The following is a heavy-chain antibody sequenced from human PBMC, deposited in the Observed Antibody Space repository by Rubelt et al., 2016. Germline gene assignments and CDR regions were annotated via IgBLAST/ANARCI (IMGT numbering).Heavy chain of an antibody. V-gene: IGHV1-18*01. J-gene: IGHJ5*02. Sequence: QVQLVQSGAEVKKPGSSVKVSCKASGGTFSSYAISWVRQAPGQGLEWMGWISAYNGNTDYARKLQGRVTMATDTSTSTAYMELRSLRSDDTAVYYCARFILGWFDPWGQGTLVTVSS. CDR1: GGTFSSYA. CDR3: ARFILGWFDP. D-gene: IGHD2/OR15-2a*01. CDR2: ISAYNGNT.